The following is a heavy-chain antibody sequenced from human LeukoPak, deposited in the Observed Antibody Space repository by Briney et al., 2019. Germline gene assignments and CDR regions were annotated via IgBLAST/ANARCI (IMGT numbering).Heavy chain of an antibody. J-gene: IGHJ4*02. CDR2: ISVSGDST. CDR1: GFTFSNFG. Sequence: SGGSLRLSCSASGFTFSNFGMSWVRQAPGKGLEWVSAISVSGDSTNYADSVKGRFTISRDNSKNTLYLQMNSLRAEDTAVYYCAREKLAAAAFDYWGQGTLVTVSS. D-gene: IGHD6-13*01. V-gene: IGHV3-23*01. CDR3: AREKLAAAAFDY.